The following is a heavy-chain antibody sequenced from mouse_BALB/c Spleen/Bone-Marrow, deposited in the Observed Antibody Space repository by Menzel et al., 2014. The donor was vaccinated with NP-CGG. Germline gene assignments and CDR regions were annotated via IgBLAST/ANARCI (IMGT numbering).Heavy chain of an antibody. CDR1: GYSFTGYT. CDR3: AIYYRYDFYY. J-gene: IGHJ2*01. V-gene: IGHV1-18*01. CDR2: INPDNGDT. Sequence: VQLQQSGPELVKPGDSMNISCKASGYSFTGYTMNWVKQSHGKNLEWIGLINPDNGDTSCNRKFKGKATLTIDKSSSTSYMDLLSLTSEDSAVYYCAIYYRYDFYYWGQGTTLTVSS. D-gene: IGHD2-14*01.